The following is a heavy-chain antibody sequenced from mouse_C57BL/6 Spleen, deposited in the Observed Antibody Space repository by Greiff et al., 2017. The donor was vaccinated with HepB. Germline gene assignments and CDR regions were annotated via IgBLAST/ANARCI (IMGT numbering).Heavy chain of an antibody. CDR2: ISNGGGST. CDR3: ARRYGSSLDY. D-gene: IGHD1-1*01. CDR1: GFTFSDYY. Sequence: EVKLMESGGGLVQPGGSLKLSCAASGFTFSDYYMYWVRQTPEKRLEWVAYISNGGGSTYYPDTVKGRFTISRDNAKNTLYLQMSRLKSEDTAMYYCARRYGSSLDYWGQGTTLTVSS. J-gene: IGHJ2*01. V-gene: IGHV5-12*01.